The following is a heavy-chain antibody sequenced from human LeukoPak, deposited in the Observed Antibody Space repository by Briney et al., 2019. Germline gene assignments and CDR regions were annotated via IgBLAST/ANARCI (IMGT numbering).Heavy chain of an antibody. V-gene: IGHV1-8*02. D-gene: IGHD3-3*01. CDR2: MNPNNGGT. CDR1: YA. Sequence: YAMNWVRQAPGQGLEWVGWMNPNNGGTVYAQKFQGRVTMTRDTSTGTLYMELNSLKSEDTAVYYCARGAIFGVTPRGYGMDVWGQGTTVTVSS. J-gene: IGHJ6*02. CDR3: ARGAIFGVTPRGYGMDV.